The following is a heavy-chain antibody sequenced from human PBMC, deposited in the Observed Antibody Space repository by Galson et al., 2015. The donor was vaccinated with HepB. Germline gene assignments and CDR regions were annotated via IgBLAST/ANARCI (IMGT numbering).Heavy chain of an antibody. J-gene: IGHJ4*02. Sequence: SLRLSCAASGFTFSSYSMNWVRQAPGKGLEWVSYISSSSSTIYYADSVKGRFTISRDNAKNSLYLQMNSLRAEDTAVYYCASLPLWFGEFPVDYWGQGTLVTVSS. V-gene: IGHV3-48*01. CDR2: ISSSSSTI. CDR3: ASLPLWFGEFPVDY. CDR1: GFTFSSYS. D-gene: IGHD3-10*01.